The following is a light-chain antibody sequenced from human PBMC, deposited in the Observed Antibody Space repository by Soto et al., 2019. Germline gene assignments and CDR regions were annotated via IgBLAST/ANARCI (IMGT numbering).Light chain of an antibody. Sequence: DIRMTQSPSSLSASLGDRVTITCRASQNIDNYLNWYQQKPGKAPKLLIYATSTLQSGVPSRFSGSGSGTEFTLTISSLQAEDFATYFCQESYTTPAVSFGGGTKVDI. CDR3: QESYTTPAVS. J-gene: IGKJ4*01. CDR2: ATS. CDR1: QNIDNY. V-gene: IGKV1-39*01.